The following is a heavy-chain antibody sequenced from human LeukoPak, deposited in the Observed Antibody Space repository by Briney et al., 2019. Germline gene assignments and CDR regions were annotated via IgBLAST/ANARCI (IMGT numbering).Heavy chain of an antibody. CDR3: AKASGMESDY. Sequence: GGSLRLSCAASGFTFSPYAMDWVRQAPGKGLQWVSAFSRRGTTHYADSVKGRFTISRDNSKNTLYLQMNSLRAEDTAVYCCAKASGMESDYWGQGTLVTVSS. D-gene: IGHD1-1*01. CDR1: GFTFSPYA. CDR2: FSRRGTT. V-gene: IGHV3-23*01. J-gene: IGHJ4*02.